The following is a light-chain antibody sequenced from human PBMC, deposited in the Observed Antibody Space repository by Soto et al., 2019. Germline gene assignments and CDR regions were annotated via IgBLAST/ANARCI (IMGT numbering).Light chain of an antibody. V-gene: IGLV2-14*01. CDR2: AVS. CDR1: GSDVGGYDY. CDR3: ASYTSTSTYV. J-gene: IGLJ1*01. Sequence: QSVLTQPASVSGSPGQSITISCTGTGSDVGGYDYVSWYQHHPGKAPKLMIYAVSNRPSGVSNRFSGSKSGNTASLTISGLLADDESDYYCASYTSTSTYVFGTGTKVTVL.